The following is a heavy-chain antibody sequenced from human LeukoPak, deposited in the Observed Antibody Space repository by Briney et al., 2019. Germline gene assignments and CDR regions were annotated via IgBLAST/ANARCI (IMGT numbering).Heavy chain of an antibody. J-gene: IGHJ4*02. CDR3: AREGRDCSSTSCHPEYYFDY. D-gene: IGHD2-2*01. CDR1: GGSISSTTCY. CDR2: IYTSGST. V-gene: IGHV4-61*02. Sequence: PSETLSLTCTVSGGSISSTTCYWSWIRQPAGKGLEWIGRIYTSGSTNYNPSLKSRVTMSVDTSKNQFSLKLSSVTAADTAVYYCAREGRDCSSTSCHPEYYFDYWGQGTLVTVSS.